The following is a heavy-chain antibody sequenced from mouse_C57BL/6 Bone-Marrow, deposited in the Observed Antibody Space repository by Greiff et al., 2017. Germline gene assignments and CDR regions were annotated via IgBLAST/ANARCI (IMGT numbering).Heavy chain of an antibody. CDR1: GYTFTSYG. CDR3: ARHGLAWFAY. Sequence: VQLQESGAELARPGASVKLSCKASGYTFTSYGISWVKQRTGQGLEWIGEIYPRSGNTYYNEKFKGKATLTADKSSSTVYMELRSLTSEASAVYFCARHGLAWFAYWGQGTLVTVSA. J-gene: IGHJ3*01. CDR2: IYPRSGNT. V-gene: IGHV1-81*01.